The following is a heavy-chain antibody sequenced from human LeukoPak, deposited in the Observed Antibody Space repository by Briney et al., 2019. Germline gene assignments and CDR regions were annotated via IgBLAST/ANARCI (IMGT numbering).Heavy chain of an antibody. J-gene: IGHJ6*02. CDR3: ARGWKIFYYYYGMDV. V-gene: IGHV1-69*13. CDR2: IIPIFGTA. Sequence: SVKVSSKASGGTFISYAISWVRQAPGQGLEWMGGIIPIFGTANYAQKFQGRVTITADESTSTAYMELSSLRSEDTAVYYCARGWKIFYYYYGMDVWGQGTTVTVSS. D-gene: IGHD2/OR15-2a*01. CDR1: GGTFISYA.